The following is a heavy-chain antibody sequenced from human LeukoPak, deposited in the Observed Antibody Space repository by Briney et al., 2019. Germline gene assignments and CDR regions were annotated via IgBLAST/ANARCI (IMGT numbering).Heavy chain of an antibody. V-gene: IGHV4-30-4*08. CDR3: ASTPDYYDSSGYSDY. CDR1: GGSISSGDYY. J-gene: IGHJ4*02. CDR2: IYYSGST. Sequence: SETLSLTCTVSGGSISSGDYYWSWIRQPPGKGLEWIGYIYYSGSTYYNPSLKSRVTISVDTSKNQFSLKLSSVTAADTTVYYFASTPDYYDSSGYSDYWGQGTLVTVSS. D-gene: IGHD3-22*01.